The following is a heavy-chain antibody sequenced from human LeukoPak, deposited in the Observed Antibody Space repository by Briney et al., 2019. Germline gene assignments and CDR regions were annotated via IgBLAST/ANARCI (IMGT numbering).Heavy chain of an antibody. V-gene: IGHV1-69*02. Sequence: ASVKVSCKASGGTFSGYTISWVRQAPGQGLEWMGRIIPILGIANYAQKFQGRVTITADKSTSTAYMELSSLRSEDTAVYYCARVHSGSPAGYYYYYMDVWGKGTTVTVSS. CDR3: ARVHSGSPAGYYYYYMDV. CDR2: IIPILGIA. CDR1: GGTFSGYT. D-gene: IGHD1-26*01. J-gene: IGHJ6*03.